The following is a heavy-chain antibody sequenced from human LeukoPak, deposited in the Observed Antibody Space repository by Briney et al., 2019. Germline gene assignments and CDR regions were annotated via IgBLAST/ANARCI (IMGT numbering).Heavy chain of an antibody. D-gene: IGHD3-10*01. V-gene: IGHV3-66*01. Sequence: GGSLRLSCAASGFIVSHNYMSWVRQAPGKGLESVSLIYSGGSTYYADSVKGRFTISRDNSKNTLYLQMNSLRTEDTAVYYCARGYYGSGSASNWFDPWGQGTLVTVSS. J-gene: IGHJ5*02. CDR3: ARGYYGSGSASNWFDP. CDR2: IYSGGST. CDR1: GFIVSHNY.